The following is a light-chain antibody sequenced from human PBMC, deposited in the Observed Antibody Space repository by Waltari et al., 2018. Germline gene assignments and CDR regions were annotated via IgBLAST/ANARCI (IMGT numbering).Light chain of an antibody. CDR3: SSYTSSITLV. J-gene: IGLJ3*02. Sequence: QSALTQPASVSGSPGQSITISCTGTINDVGGYDSVSCYQQHPGNAPKLMIYDVTNRPSGVTNRFSGSRSGNTASLTISGLQAEDEADYYCSSYTSSITLVFGGGTKLTVL. V-gene: IGLV2-14*03. CDR2: DVT. CDR1: INDVGGYDS.